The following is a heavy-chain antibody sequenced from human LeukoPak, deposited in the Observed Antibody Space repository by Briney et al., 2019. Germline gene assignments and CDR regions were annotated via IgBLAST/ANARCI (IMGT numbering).Heavy chain of an antibody. CDR1: GFTFSSFA. CDR3: AKGARVGAGRYYFDY. Sequence: PGGSLRLSCAASGFTFSSFALSWVRQAPGKGLEWVSSISGSGGSTYSADSVKGRFTISRDSSKNTLYLQMNSPRAEDTAVYYCAKGARVGAGRYYFDYWGQGTLVTVSS. D-gene: IGHD3-10*01. CDR2: ISGSGGST. V-gene: IGHV3-23*01. J-gene: IGHJ4*02.